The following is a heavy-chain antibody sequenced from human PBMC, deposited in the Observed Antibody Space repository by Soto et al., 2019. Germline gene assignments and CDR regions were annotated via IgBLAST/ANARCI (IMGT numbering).Heavy chain of an antibody. CDR3: TRDPSIAARRAYYGMDV. CDR1: GFTFGDYA. J-gene: IGHJ6*02. CDR2: IRSKAYGGTT. V-gene: IGHV3-49*03. Sequence: GGSLILSCTASGFTFGDYAMSWFRQAPGKGLEWVGFIRSKAYGGTTEYAASVKGRFTISRDDSKSIAYLQMNSLKTEDTAVYYCTRDPSIAARRAYYGMDVWGQGTTVTVSS. D-gene: IGHD6-6*01.